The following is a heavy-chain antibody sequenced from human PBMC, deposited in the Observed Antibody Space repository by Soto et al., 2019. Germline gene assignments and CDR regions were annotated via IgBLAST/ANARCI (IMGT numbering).Heavy chain of an antibody. D-gene: IGHD2-15*01. J-gene: IGHJ5*02. Sequence: ASVKVSCKASGYTFTSYDINWVRQATGQGLEWMGWMNPNSANTGYAQKFQGRVTMTRNTSISTAYMELSSLRSEDTAVYYCARERGYCSGGSCYLTHYWFDPWGQGTLVTVSS. CDR1: GYTFTSYD. CDR3: ARERGYCSGGSCYLTHYWFDP. CDR2: MNPNSANT. V-gene: IGHV1-8*01.